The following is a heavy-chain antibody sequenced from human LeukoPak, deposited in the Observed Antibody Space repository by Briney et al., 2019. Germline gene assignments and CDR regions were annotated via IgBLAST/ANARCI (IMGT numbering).Heavy chain of an antibody. CDR3: ARVRDGYNDAYDI. D-gene: IGHD5-24*01. Sequence: ASVKVSCRASGHTFSNYNIHWLRQAPGQGLEWMGIVNPSADSTNYAQNFQGRVTMTGDTSTSTVYMELSSLRSEDTAVYYCARVRDGYNDAYDIWGQGTMVTVTS. CDR1: GHTFSNYN. V-gene: IGHV1-46*01. CDR2: VNPSADST. J-gene: IGHJ3*02.